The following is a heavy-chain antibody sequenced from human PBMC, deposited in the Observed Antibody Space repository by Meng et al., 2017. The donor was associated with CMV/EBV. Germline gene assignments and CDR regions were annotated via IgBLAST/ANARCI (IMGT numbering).Heavy chain of an antibody. CDR3: AGTRTYCASTSCYTGGYYFDY. D-gene: IGHD2-2*02. Sequence: VHCVRHAPGQRLDWMEWLNAGHGDTKSSQKFQGRLTITRDSSATTVYMELSSVRFEDTAVYYCAGTRTYCASTSCYTGGYYFDYWGQGTLVTVSS. CDR2: LNAGHGDT. J-gene: IGHJ4*02. V-gene: IGHV1-3*01.